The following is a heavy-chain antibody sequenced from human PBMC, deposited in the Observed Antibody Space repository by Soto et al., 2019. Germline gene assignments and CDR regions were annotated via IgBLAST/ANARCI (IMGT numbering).Heavy chain of an antibody. D-gene: IGHD1-20*01. CDR3: ARSGNCNDCDY. CDR1: GYTXTSYY. V-gene: IGHV1-46*01. Sequence: SXKVSYKASGYTXTSYYRDLVRQAPGQGLEWMGIITPSGGSTSYAQKFQGRVTMTRDTSTSTVYMALSSLRSEATAVYYCARSGNCNDCDYWPPGTLVTVSS. CDR2: ITPSGGST. J-gene: IGHJ4*02.